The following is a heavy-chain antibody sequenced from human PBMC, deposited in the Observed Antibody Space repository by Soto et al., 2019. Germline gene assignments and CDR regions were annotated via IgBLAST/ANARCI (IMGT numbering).Heavy chain of an antibody. CDR1: NASDNGNY. J-gene: IGHJ5*02. D-gene: IGHD3-3*01. V-gene: IGHV4-59*02. Sequence: QVRLQESGPGLVKPSEILSLTCTVSNASDNGNYWSWIRQSPGKGLEWIGYIFSGGRTNYNPSLKSRVTISIDSSKDQFSLRLTSVTAADTAVYYCARLLQNWFDPWGQGILVTVSS. CDR3: ARLLQNWFDP. CDR2: IFSGGRT.